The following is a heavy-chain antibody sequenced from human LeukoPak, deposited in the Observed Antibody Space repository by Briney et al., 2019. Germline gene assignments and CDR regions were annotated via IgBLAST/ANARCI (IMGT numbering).Heavy chain of an antibody. CDR3: VESGSYQYYFDY. Sequence: GGSLGLSCAASGFTFSSYAMSWVRQAPGKGLDWVSAISGSGGSTYYADSVKGRFTISRDNSKNTLYLQMNSLRAEDTAVYYCVESGSYQYYFDYWGQGTLVTVSS. D-gene: IGHD1-26*01. V-gene: IGHV3-23*01. J-gene: IGHJ4*02. CDR2: ISGSGGST. CDR1: GFTFSSYA.